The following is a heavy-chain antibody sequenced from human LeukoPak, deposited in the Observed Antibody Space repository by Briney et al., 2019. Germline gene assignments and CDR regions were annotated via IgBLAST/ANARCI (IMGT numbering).Heavy chain of an antibody. D-gene: IGHD5-12*01. CDR2: IRSKTYHGTR. CDR1: GFTFGDYV. V-gene: IGHV3-49*03. J-gene: IGHJ6*03. CDR3: TRGYDSGGNYMDV. Sequence: HTGGSLTLSCTASGFTFGDYVMSWFRQAPGKGLEWVGLIRSKTYHGTREYAASVKGRFTISRDDSKSIAYLQMNSLKTEDTAVYFCTRGYDSGGNYMDVWGKGATVTVSS.